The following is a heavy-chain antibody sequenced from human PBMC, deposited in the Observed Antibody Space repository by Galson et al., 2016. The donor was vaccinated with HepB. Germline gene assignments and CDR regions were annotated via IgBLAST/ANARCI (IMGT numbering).Heavy chain of an antibody. Sequence: LRLSCAASGFTFSDYAMSWVRQAPGKGLEWVSVVSGSGHSTYYADSVKGRFTISRDNSKNTVYLQMNSLRVEDTAVYYCAQDPRERRSSWGTYFDYWGQGTLVTVSS. CDR1: GFTFSDYA. CDR2: VSGSGHST. J-gene: IGHJ4*02. CDR3: AQDPRERRSSWGTYFDY. V-gene: IGHV3-23*01. D-gene: IGHD6-13*01.